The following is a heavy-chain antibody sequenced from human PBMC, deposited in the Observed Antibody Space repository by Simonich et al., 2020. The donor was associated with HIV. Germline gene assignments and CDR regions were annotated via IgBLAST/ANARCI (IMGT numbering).Heavy chain of an antibody. CDR3: ARGGVGSWAFDF. CDR2: INYTGSP. D-gene: IGHD3-10*01. V-gene: IGHV4-34*02. J-gene: IGHJ4*02. Sequence: QVQLQQWGAGLLKPSETLSLTCALYGGSFSDYFWTWIRQSPGKGLEWIGEINYTGSPNYNPSLKSRVTISLDTSKKQFSLKLSSVTAADTAVYYCARGGVGSWAFDFWGQGTLVTVSS. CDR1: GGSFSDYF.